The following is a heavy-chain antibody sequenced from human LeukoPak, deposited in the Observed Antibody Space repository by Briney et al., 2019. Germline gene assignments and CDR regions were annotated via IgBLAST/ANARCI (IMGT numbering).Heavy chain of an antibody. V-gene: IGHV4-38-2*02. CDR1: GYSISSGYY. CDR2: IYHSGST. Sequence: SETLSLTCTVSGYSISSGYYWGWLRQPPGKGLEWIGSIYHSGSTYYKPSLKSPVTISVGTSKNQFSLKLSSVTAADTAVYYCARGNTTGDIDYWGQGTLVTVSS. CDR3: ARGNTTGDIDY. J-gene: IGHJ4*02. D-gene: IGHD7-27*01.